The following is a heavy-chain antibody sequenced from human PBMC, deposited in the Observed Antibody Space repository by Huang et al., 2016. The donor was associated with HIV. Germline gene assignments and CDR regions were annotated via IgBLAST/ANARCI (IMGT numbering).Heavy chain of an antibody. CDR2: ISPIFGAA. CDR1: GGTFNTYA. Sequence: QVQLVQSGAEVKKPGSSVKVSCKASGGTFNTYAITWVRQAPGQGLEGRGGISPIFGAAHYAQKFQDRVTITADESTSTTYMELSSLRSEDTAVYYCARPHYYDSSGYHWYFDLWGRGTLVTVSS. J-gene: IGHJ2*01. CDR3: ARPHYYDSSGYHWYFDL. D-gene: IGHD3-22*01. V-gene: IGHV1-69*13.